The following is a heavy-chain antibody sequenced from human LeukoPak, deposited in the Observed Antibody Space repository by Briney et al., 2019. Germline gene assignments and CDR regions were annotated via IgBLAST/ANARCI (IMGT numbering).Heavy chain of an antibody. Sequence: SETLSLTCTVSGGSISSYYWSWIRQPPGKGLEWIGYIYYSGSTNYNPSLKSRVTISVDTSKNQFYLKLNSVTAADTAVYYCARGDGSSWYEWLYWGQGTLVTVSS. V-gene: IGHV4-59*01. CDR3: ARGDGSSWYEWLY. J-gene: IGHJ4*02. D-gene: IGHD6-13*01. CDR2: IYYSGST. CDR1: GGSISSYY.